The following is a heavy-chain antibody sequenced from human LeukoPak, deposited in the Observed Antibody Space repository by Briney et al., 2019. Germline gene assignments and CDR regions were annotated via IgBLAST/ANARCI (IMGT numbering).Heavy chain of an antibody. V-gene: IGHV3-30-3*01. CDR1: GFTFSSYA. D-gene: IGHD4-17*01. CDR2: ISYDGSNK. CDR3: ARDGDPTGYFDY. J-gene: IGHJ4*02. Sequence: GGSLRLSCAASGFTFSSYAIHWVHQAPGKGLEWVAVISYDGSNKYYTDSVKGRFTISRDNSKNTLYLQMNSLRAEDTAVYYCARDGDPTGYFDYWGQGTLVTVSS.